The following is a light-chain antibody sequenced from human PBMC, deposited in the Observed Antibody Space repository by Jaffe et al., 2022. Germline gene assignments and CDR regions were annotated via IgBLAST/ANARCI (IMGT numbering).Light chain of an antibody. CDR3: QQYNNWPRT. CDR2: GAS. Sequence: EIVMTQSPATLSVSPGERATLSCRASQSVSTYLAWYQQKPGQAPRLLIYGASTRASGIPVRFSGSGSGTEFTLTISYVQSGDFAVYYCQQYNNWPRTFGQGTRVEIK. J-gene: IGKJ1*01. V-gene: IGKV3-15*01. CDR1: QSVSTY.